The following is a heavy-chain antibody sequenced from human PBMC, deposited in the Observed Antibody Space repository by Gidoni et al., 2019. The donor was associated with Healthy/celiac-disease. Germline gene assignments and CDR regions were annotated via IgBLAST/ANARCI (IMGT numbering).Heavy chain of an antibody. D-gene: IGHD4-17*01. CDR2: ISGSGGST. J-gene: IGHJ4*02. V-gene: IGHV3-23*04. Sequence: EVHLVASGAGLVQPGCSLRLSCAASEFTLSSYAMSWVRQAPGKGLEWVSAISGSGGSTYDADSVKGRCTISRDNSKNTLYLQMNSLRAEDTAVYYCAKGLYGDPYYFDYWGQGTLVTVSS. CDR3: AKGLYGDPYYFDY. CDR1: EFTLSSYA.